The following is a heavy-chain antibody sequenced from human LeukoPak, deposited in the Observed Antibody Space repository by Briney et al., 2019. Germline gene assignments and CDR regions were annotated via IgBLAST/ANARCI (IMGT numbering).Heavy chain of an antibody. CDR1: GYSISSVYY. CDR3: AKIYGDYYFDY. J-gene: IGHJ4*02. CDR2: IYHSRST. Sequence: SETLSLTCAVSGYSISSVYYWCWIRQPPGKGQTWIGSIYHSRSTYYHPSLKSRDTISVNTPKTQYPLKLSSVTAADTDVYYCAKIYGDYYFDYWGQGTLVTVSS. V-gene: IGHV4-38-2*01. D-gene: IGHD4-17*01.